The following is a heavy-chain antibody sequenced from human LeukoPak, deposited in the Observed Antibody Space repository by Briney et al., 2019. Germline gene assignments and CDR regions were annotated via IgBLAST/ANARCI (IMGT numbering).Heavy chain of an antibody. J-gene: IGHJ4*02. CDR2: ISGSGGST. CDR1: RFTFSSYA. CDR3: AKYTRAPWSAFDY. V-gene: IGHV3-23*01. Sequence: GGTLRLSCAASRFTFSSYAMSCLGQAQGKGLEWVSTISGSGGSTYYADTVTGRFTICRDNTKNTLYLQMNSLRAEDTAVYYCAKYTRAPWSAFDYWGQGTLVTVSS. D-gene: IGHD1-1*01.